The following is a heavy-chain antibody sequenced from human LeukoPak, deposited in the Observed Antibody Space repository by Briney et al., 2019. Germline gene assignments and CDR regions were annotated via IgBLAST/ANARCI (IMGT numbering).Heavy chain of an antibody. Sequence: SSETLSLTCAVYGGSFSGYYWSWIRQPPGKGLEWIGEINHSGSTNYNPSLKSRVTISVDTSKNQFSPKLSSVTAADTAVYYCASAYCTNGVCSMPSDYWGQGTLVTVSS. V-gene: IGHV4-34*01. J-gene: IGHJ4*02. CDR3: ASAYCTNGVCSMPSDY. D-gene: IGHD2-8*01. CDR1: GGSFSGYY. CDR2: INHSGST.